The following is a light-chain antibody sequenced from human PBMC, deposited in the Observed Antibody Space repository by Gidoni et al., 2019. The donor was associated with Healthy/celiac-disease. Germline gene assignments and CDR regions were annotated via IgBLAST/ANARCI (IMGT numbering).Light chain of an antibody. CDR3: QQYYSTPS. Sequence: DIVMTQSPDSLAVSLGERDTINCNSSQSVLYSSNNKNYLAWYQQKPGQPPKLLIYWASTRESGVPDRFSGSGSGTDFTLTSSSLQAEDVAVYYCQQYYSTPSFGQGTKLEIK. CDR1: QSVLYSSNNKNY. J-gene: IGKJ2*01. CDR2: WAS. V-gene: IGKV4-1*01.